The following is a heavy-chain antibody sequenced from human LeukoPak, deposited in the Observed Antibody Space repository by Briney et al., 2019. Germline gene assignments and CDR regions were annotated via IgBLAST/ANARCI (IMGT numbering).Heavy chain of an antibody. V-gene: IGHV4-34*01. CDR2: INHSGST. J-gene: IGHJ3*02. Sequence: PSETLSLTCAVYAGSFSGYCWSWIRQPPGKGLEWIGEINHSGSTNYNPSLKSRVTISVDTSKNQFSLKLSSVTAADTAVYYCAAATYYDILTGTTDAFDIWGQGTMVTVSS. CDR3: AAATYYDILTGTTDAFDI. D-gene: IGHD3-9*01. CDR1: AGSFSGYC.